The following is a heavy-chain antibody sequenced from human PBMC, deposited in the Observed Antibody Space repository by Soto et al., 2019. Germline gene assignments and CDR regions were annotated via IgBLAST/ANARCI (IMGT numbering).Heavy chain of an antibody. D-gene: IGHD3-16*01. V-gene: IGHV4-34*01. CDR3: ARSPGDPYGMDV. Sequence: ESLSRTCSGYGGSFSGYYWSWVRQLPGKVLEWIGEINQSGSTNYNPSLRSRVATSLDPSKNPCSLNLSSVTAADTAVYYCARSPGDPYGMDVWGQGTKVTVYS. J-gene: IGHJ6*02. CDR2: INQSGST. CDR1: GGSFSGYY.